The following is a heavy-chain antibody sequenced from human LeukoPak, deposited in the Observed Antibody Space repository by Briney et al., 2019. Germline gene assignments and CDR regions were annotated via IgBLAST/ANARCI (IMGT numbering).Heavy chain of an antibody. Sequence: PSETLSLTCAVYGGSFSGYYWSWIRQPPGKGLEWIGEINHSGSTNYNPSLKSRVTISVDTSKNQFSLKLSSVTAADTAVYYCARYCSSTSCTHSNSFDYWGQGTLVTVSS. CDR1: GGSFSGYY. J-gene: IGHJ4*02. CDR3: ARYCSSTSCTHSNSFDY. D-gene: IGHD2-2*01. V-gene: IGHV4-34*01. CDR2: INHSGST.